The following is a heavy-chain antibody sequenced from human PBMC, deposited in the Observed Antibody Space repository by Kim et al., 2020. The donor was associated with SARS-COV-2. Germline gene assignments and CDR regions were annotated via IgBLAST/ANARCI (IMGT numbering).Heavy chain of an antibody. CDR3: ARARVPDCTNGVCYGYWYFDL. D-gene: IGHD2-8*01. J-gene: IGHJ2*01. V-gene: IGHV4-34*01. Sequence: SETLSLTCAVYGGSFSGYYWSWIRQPPGKGLEWIGEINHSGSTNYNPSLKSRVTISVDTSKNQFSLKLSSVTAADTAVYYCARARVPDCTNGVCYGYWYFDLWGLAPWSLSPQ. CDR2: INHSGST. CDR1: GGSFSGYY.